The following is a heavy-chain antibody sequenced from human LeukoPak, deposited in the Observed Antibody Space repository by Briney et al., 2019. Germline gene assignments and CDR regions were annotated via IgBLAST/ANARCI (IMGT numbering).Heavy chain of an antibody. V-gene: IGHV4-30-4*08. CDR1: GGSISSGDYY. J-gene: IGHJ6*03. D-gene: IGHD6-19*01. Sequence: PSQTLSLTCTVSGGSISSGDYYWSWIRQPPGKGLEWIGYIYYSGSTYYNPSLKSRVTISVDTSKNQFSLKLSSVTAADTAVYYCARGLVPRTRPQWLVRRMGYYMDVWGKGTTVTVSS. CDR2: IYYSGST. CDR3: ARGLVPRTRPQWLVRRMGYYMDV.